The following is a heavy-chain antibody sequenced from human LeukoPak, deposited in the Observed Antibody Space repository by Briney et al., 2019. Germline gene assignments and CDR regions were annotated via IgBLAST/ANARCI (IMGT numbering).Heavy chain of an antibody. CDR2: ISGSSGST. V-gene: IGHV3-23*01. J-gene: IGHJ5*02. CDR1: GFTFSSYA. D-gene: IGHD3-3*01. Sequence: PGGSLRLSCAASGFTFSSYAMSWVRQAPGKGLEWVSAISGSSGSTYYADSVKGRFTISRDNSKNTLYPQMNSLRAEHTAVYYCAKDGLTIFGLFDPWGQGTLVTVSS. CDR3: AKDGLTIFGLFDP.